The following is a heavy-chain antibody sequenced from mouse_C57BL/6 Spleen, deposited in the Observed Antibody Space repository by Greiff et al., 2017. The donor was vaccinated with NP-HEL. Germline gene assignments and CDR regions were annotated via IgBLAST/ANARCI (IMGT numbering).Heavy chain of an antibody. Sequence: QVQLQQPGAELVKPGASVKLSCKASGYTFTSYWMQWVKQRPGQGLEWIGEIDPSDSYTNYNQKFKGKATLTVDTSSSTAYMQLSSLTSEDSAVYYCARSGYLRTYYFDYWGQGTTLTVSS. D-gene: IGHD2-2*01. J-gene: IGHJ2*01. V-gene: IGHV1-50*01. CDR2: IDPSDSYT. CDR3: ARSGYLRTYYFDY. CDR1: GYTFTSYW.